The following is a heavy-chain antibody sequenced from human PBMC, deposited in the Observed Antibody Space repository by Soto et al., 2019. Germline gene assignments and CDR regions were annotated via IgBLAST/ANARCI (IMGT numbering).Heavy chain of an antibody. CDR1: GFTVISNY. D-gene: IGHD1-26*01. V-gene: IGHV3-66*01. CDR3: ARGGSLYWYFDL. J-gene: IGHJ2*01. CDR2: IYSAGNT. Sequence: GGSLRLSCAASGFTVISNYMSWVLQAPGKGLEWISIIYSAGNTYYADSVKGRFTISRDNSKNTLYLQMNSLGAEDTAVYYCARGGSLYWYFDLWGRGTLVTVSS.